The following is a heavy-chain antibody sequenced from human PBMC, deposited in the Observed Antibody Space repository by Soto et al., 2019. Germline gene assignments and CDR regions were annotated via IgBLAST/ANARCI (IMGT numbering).Heavy chain of an antibody. CDR2: ITGNGGRT. D-gene: IGHD2-15*01. CDR1: GFTFSTYA. J-gene: IGHJ4*02. CDR3: TKGGATFPPDYFDY. Sequence: PGGSLRLSCAASGFTFSTYAMGWVRQAPRKGLEWVSSITGNGGRTYYADSVKGRFTISRDNSKNALYLQMNSLRAEDTAIYYCTKGGATFPPDYFDYWGQGTLVTVSS. V-gene: IGHV3-23*01.